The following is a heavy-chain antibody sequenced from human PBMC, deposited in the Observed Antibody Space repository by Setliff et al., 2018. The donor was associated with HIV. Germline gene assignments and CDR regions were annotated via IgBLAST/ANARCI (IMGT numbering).Heavy chain of an antibody. J-gene: IGHJ3*02. CDR1: GGSISNYY. CDR3: ARPAYYYDSSGYYYVGAFDI. CDR2: IYYSGST. D-gene: IGHD3-22*01. Sequence: TLSLTCTVSGGSISNYYWSWIRQPPGKGLEWIGYIYYSGSTNYNPSLKSRVTISVDTSKNQLSLKLTSLTAADTAVFYCARPAYYYDSSGYYYVGAFDIWGQGTMVTVSS. V-gene: IGHV4-59*01.